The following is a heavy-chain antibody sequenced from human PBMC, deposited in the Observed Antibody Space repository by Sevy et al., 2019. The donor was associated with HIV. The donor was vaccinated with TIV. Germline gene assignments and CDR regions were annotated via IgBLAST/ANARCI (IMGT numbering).Heavy chain of an antibody. CDR3: ARQSAIVVVPAAIGVDGMDV. CDR1: GYSFTSYW. J-gene: IGHJ6*02. Sequence: GESLKISCKGSGYSFTSYWIGWVRQMPGKGLEWMGIIYPGDSDTRYSPAFQGQVTISAGKPISTAYLQWSSLKASDTAMYYCARQSAIVVVPAAIGVDGMDVWGQGTTVTVSS. V-gene: IGHV5-51*01. D-gene: IGHD2-2*01. CDR2: IYPGDSDT.